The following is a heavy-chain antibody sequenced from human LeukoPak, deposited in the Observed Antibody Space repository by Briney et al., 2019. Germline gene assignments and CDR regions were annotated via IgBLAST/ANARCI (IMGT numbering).Heavy chain of an antibody. Sequence: SVKVSCKASGGTFSSYDISWVRQAPGQGLEWMGGIIPIVGTANYAQKFHGRVTITTDDTTSTAYMELSSLRSEDTAVYYCARDHLLSDFWSGFHYSYYMDVWGKGTTVTVSS. CDR2: IIPIVGTA. CDR1: GGTFSSYD. J-gene: IGHJ6*03. D-gene: IGHD3-3*01. V-gene: IGHV1-69*05. CDR3: ARDHLLSDFWSGFHYSYYMDV.